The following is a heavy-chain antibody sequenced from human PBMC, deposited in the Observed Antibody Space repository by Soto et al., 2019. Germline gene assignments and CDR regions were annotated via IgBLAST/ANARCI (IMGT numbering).Heavy chain of an antibody. J-gene: IGHJ4*02. CDR2: IYHSGST. V-gene: IGHV4-30-2*01. CDR1: GGSISSGGYS. Sequence: SETLSLTCAVSGGSISSGGYSWSWIRQPPGKGLEWIGYIYHSGSTYYNPSLKSRVTISVDRSKNQFSLKLSSVTAADTAVCYCARGSPADFDYWGQGTLVTVSS. CDR3: ARGSPADFDY.